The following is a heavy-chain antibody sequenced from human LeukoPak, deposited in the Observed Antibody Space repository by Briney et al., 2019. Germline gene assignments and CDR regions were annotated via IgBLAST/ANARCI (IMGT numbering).Heavy chain of an antibody. CDR1: GYTFTDYY. Sequence: ASVKVSCKASGYTFTDYYMHWVRQAPGQGLEWMGWINPNSGGTNYAQKSQGRVTMTTDTSISTAYMEVSRLRSDDTAVYYCARVRIGQQLDKYYYYAMDVWGQGATVTVSS. V-gene: IGHV1-2*02. CDR3: ARVRIGQQLDKYYYYAMDV. CDR2: INPNSGGT. D-gene: IGHD6-13*01. J-gene: IGHJ6*02.